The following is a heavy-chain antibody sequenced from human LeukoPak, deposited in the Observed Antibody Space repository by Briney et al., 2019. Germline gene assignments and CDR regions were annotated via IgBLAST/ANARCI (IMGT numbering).Heavy chain of an antibody. V-gene: IGHV4-4*02. J-gene: IGHJ6*02. CDR1: GGSISSSNW. D-gene: IGHD3-9*01. Sequence: SETLSLTCAVSGGSISSSNWWSWVRQPPGKGLEWIGEIYHSGSTNYNPSLKSRVTISVDKSKNQFSLKLSSVTAADTAVYYCARIPYYDILTGYSSLDMDVWGQGTTVTVSS. CDR3: ARIPYYDILTGYSSLDMDV. CDR2: IYHSGST.